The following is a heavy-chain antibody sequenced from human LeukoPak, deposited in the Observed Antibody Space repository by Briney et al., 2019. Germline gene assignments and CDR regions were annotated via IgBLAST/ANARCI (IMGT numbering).Heavy chain of an antibody. CDR2: INHSGST. J-gene: IGHJ1*01. CDR1: GGSFSGYY. CDR3: ASFSSGWYIYFQH. Sequence: LETLSLTCAVYGGSFSGYYWSWIRQPPGKGLEWIGEINHSGSTNYNPSLKSRVTISVDTSKNQFSLKLSSVTAADTAVYYCASFSSGWYIYFQHWGQGTLVTVSS. V-gene: IGHV4-34*01. D-gene: IGHD6-19*01.